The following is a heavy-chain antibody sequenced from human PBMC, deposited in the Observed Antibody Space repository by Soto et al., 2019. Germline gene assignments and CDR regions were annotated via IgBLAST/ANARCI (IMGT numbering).Heavy chain of an antibody. V-gene: IGHV4-59*01. D-gene: IGHD1-1*01. CDR1: GDSMSNYY. J-gene: IGHJ6*02. CDR2: ISYSGST. CDR3: ARDYWRRYGMDV. Sequence: QVQMQESGPGLVKPSETLSLTCTVSGDSMSNYYWSWIRQPPGKGLEWIGYISYSGSTNYDPSLKSRVTTSVDTSKNQFSLILSSVSAADTAVYYCARDYWRRYGMDVWGQGTTVTVSS.